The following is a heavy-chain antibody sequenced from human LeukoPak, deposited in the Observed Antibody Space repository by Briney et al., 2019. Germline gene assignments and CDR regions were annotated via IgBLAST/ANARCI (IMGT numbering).Heavy chain of an antibody. J-gene: IGHJ4*02. CDR1: GFIVTNNY. CDR3: ARDPPAVLIDTYG. V-gene: IGHV3-66*01. Sequence: GSLSLSCTASGFIVTNNYINWVRQAPGKGLEWVSLVYSGGSTYYAYSVKGRFTISRDNSKNMVFLQMNSLRVEDTAMYYCARDPPAVLIDTYGWGQGTLVTVSS. D-gene: IGHD2-8*01. CDR2: VYSGGST.